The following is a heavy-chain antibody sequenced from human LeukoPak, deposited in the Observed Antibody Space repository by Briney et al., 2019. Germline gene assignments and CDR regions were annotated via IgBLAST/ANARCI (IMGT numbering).Heavy chain of an antibody. Sequence: PGGSLRLSCAASGFTFNDYSMNWVRQAPGKGLEWVSLISCDSSTIYYADSVKGRFTISRDNSKNSLYLQMNSLRAEDTALYYCAIGGRRYCSSTSCQVTPDGAFDIWGQGAMVTVSS. CDR1: GFTFNDYS. D-gene: IGHD2-2*01. J-gene: IGHJ3*02. CDR3: AIGGRRYCSSTSCQVTPDGAFDI. CDR2: ISCDSSTI. V-gene: IGHV3-43D*04.